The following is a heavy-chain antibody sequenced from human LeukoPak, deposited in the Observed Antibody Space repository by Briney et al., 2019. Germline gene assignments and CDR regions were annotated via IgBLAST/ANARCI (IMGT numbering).Heavy chain of an antibody. CDR2: IRSKAYGGTT. V-gene: IGHV3-49*04. CDR1: GFTFGDYA. J-gene: IGHJ4*02. CDR3: TRVEVYYYDSSGYHEPFDY. D-gene: IGHD3-22*01. Sequence: QPGRSLRLSCTASGFTFGDYAMSWVRQAPGKGLEWVGFIRSKAYGGTTEYAASVKGRFTISRDDSKSIAYLQMNSLKTEDTAVYYCTRVEVYYYDSSGYHEPFDYWGQGTLVTVSS.